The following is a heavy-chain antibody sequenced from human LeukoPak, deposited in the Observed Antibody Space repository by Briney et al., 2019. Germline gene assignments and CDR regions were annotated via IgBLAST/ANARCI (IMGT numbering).Heavy chain of an antibody. V-gene: IGHV4-59*01. CDR3: ALLRSKGYQPPTDAFDI. CDR2: TSYSGSA. J-gene: IGHJ3*02. D-gene: IGHD2-2*01. CDR1: SGSISRFH. Sequence: PSETLSLTCTVSSGSISRFHWSWIRQPPGKGLEWIGYTSYSGSANYNPSLKSRVTISIDTSKNQFSLKLTSVTAADTAVYYCALLRSKGYQPPTDAFDIWGHGTMVIVSA.